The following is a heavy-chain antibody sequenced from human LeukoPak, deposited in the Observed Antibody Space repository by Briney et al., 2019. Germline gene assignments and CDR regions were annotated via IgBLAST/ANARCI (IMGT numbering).Heavy chain of an antibody. V-gene: IGHV3-23*01. Sequence: GGSLRLSCAASGFTFSSYAMSWVRRAPGKGLEWVSAISGSGGSTYYADSVKGRFTISRDNSKNTLYLQMNSLRAEDTAVYYCAKKGRYYDSSGYYSLDYWGQGTLVTVS. CDR2: ISGSGGST. J-gene: IGHJ4*02. CDR1: GFTFSSYA. D-gene: IGHD3-22*01. CDR3: AKKGRYYDSSGYYSLDY.